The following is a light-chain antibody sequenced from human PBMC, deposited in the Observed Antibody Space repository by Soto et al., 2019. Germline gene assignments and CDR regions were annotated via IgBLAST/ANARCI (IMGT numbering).Light chain of an antibody. V-gene: IGKV1-17*01. CDR3: LQHNSYPLLT. CDR1: QGIRHD. J-gene: IGKJ4*01. CDR2: AAS. Sequence: DIQMTQSPSSLSASVADRVTITCRASQGIRHDLGWYQQKPGKAPKRLIYAASSLQSGVPSRFSVSGSGTEFTLTISSLQPEDFATYYCLQHNSYPLLTFGGGTKVEIK.